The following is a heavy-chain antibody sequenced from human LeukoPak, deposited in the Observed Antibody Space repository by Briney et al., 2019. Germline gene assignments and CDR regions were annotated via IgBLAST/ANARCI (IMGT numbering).Heavy chain of an antibody. CDR2: FDPEDGET. CDR3: ARERVRYYDSSGYLAY. D-gene: IGHD3-22*01. Sequence: ASVKVSCKVSGYTLTELSMHWVRQAPGKGLERMGRFDPEDGETIYAQKFQGRVTMTEDTSTNTAYMELSSLRSEDTAVYYCARERVRYYDSSGYLAYWGQGTLVTVSS. CDR1: GYTLTELS. V-gene: IGHV1-24*01. J-gene: IGHJ4*02.